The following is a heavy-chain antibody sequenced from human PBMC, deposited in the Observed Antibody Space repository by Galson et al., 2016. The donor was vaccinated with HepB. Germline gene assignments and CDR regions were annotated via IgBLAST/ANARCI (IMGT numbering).Heavy chain of an antibody. J-gene: IGHJ2*01. CDR1: GFTFSSYA. CDR3: AKDYYDSSGYRSYWYFDL. CDR2: ISGSGGNS. V-gene: IGHV3-23*01. Sequence: SLRLSCAASGFTFSSYAMSWVRQAPGKGLEWDSAISGSGGNSYYADSVKGRFTISRDNSKNTLYVQMHSLRAEDTAVYYCAKDYYDSSGYRSYWYFDLWGRGTLVTVSS. D-gene: IGHD3-22*01.